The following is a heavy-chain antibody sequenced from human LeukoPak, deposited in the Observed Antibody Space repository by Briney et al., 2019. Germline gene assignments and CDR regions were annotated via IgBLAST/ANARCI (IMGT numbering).Heavy chain of an antibody. D-gene: IGHD6-25*01. Sequence: GGSLRLSCAASVFSVSNNYMTWVRQAPGKGLEWVSVIYSDGTRYYRDSVKGRFTISRDNSKNTLYLQMNSLRVEDTALYYCAKIKSGIDSWGQGTLVTVSS. J-gene: IGHJ4*02. V-gene: IGHV3-53*01. CDR3: AKIKSGIDS. CDR2: IYSDGTR. CDR1: VFSVSNNY.